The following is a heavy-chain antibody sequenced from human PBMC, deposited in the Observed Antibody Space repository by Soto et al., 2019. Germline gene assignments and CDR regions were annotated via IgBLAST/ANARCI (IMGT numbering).Heavy chain of an antibody. D-gene: IGHD3-3*01. CDR1: AFTFSSYS. V-gene: IGHV3-21*01. Sequence: PGGSLRLSCAASAFTFSSYSMHWVRQAPGKGLEWVASISSSSSYIYYADSVKGRFTISRDNAKNSVYLQMNSLRAEDTAVYHCARDQAIFWSGYSWFDPWGQGTLVTVSS. CDR2: ISSSSSYI. J-gene: IGHJ5*02. CDR3: ARDQAIFWSGYSWFDP.